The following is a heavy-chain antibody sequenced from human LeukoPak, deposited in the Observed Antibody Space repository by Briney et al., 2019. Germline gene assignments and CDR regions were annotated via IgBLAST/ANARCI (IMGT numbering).Heavy chain of an antibody. D-gene: IGHD6-13*01. CDR2: IYYSGST. CDR3: ARGCSGYSSSWPYYYYYYYMDV. CDR1: GGSISSSSYY. Sequence: PSETLSLTCTVSGGSISSSSYYWGWIRQPPGKGLEWIGSIYYSGSTYYNPSLKSRVTISVDTSKNQFSLKLSSVTAADTAVYYCARGCSGYSSSWPYYYYYYYMDVWGKGTTVTVSS. V-gene: IGHV4-39*07. J-gene: IGHJ6*03.